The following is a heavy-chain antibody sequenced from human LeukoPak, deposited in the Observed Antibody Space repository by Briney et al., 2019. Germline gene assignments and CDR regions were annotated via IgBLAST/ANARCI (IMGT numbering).Heavy chain of an antibody. J-gene: IGHJ6*03. CDR1: GGSISISSYY. CDR2: VFYSGKT. D-gene: IGHD3-10*01. CDR3: ARGTLLWFGDPTERDYYYMDV. V-gene: IGHV4-61*01. Sequence: SETLSLTCTVSGGSISISSYYWSWIRQSPGKGLEWIGYVFYSGKTDYSPSLKSRVTISVDTSKNQFSLKLSSVTAADTAVYYCARGTLLWFGDPTERDYYYMDVWGKGTTVTVSS.